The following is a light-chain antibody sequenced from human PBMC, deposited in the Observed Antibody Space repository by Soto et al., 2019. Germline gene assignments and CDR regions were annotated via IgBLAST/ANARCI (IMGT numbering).Light chain of an antibody. CDR3: QQYESTPPT. CDR2: WAS. J-gene: IGKJ2*01. Sequence: DIVMTQSPDSLAVSLGERATINCKSSQSVLYSSNNKNYLAWYQQRPGQPPKLLIYWASTRESGVPDRCSGSGSGTDFTLTITSLQAEDVAVYYCQQYESTPPTFCQGTKLEIK. V-gene: IGKV4-1*01. CDR1: QSVLYSSNNKNY.